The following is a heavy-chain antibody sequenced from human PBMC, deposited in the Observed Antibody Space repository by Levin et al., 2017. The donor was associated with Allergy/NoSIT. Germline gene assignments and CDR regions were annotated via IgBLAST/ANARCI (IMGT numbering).Heavy chain of an antibody. Sequence: GGSLRLSCKGSGYSFTSYWIGWVRQMPGKGLEWMGIIYPGDSDTRYSPSFQGQVTISADKSISTAYLQWSSLKASDTAMYYCAKNLGYCSSTSCPRAFDIWGQGTMVTVSS. CDR3: AKNLGYCSSTSCPRAFDI. D-gene: IGHD2-2*01. CDR1: GYSFTSYW. V-gene: IGHV5-51*01. J-gene: IGHJ3*02. CDR2: IYPGDSDT.